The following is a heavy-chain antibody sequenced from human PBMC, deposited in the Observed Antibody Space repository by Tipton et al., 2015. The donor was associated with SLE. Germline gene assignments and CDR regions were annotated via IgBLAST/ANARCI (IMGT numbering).Heavy chain of an antibody. CDR1: GFMFSSYN. D-gene: IGHD3-3*01. Sequence: SLRLSCAASGFMFSSYNMNWVRQAPGKGLEWVSSISSSSSYIYYADSVKGRFTISRDNAKNSLYLQMNSLRAEDTAVYYCARDFTIFGVAYYFYGMDVWGQGTTVTVSS. J-gene: IGHJ6*02. CDR3: ARDFTIFGVAYYFYGMDV. CDR2: ISSSSSYI. V-gene: IGHV3-21*01.